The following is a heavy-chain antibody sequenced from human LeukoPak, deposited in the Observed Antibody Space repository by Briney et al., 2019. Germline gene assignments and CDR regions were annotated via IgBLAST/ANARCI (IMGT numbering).Heavy chain of an antibody. CDR2: ISGSGNTI. CDR1: GFTFSSYE. J-gene: IGHJ4*02. D-gene: IGHD1-14*01. V-gene: IGHV3-48*03. CDR3: ARGNNRREDY. Sequence: GGSLRLSCAASGFTFSSYEMNWVRQAPGKGLEWVSYISGSGNTIHYADSVKGRFTISRDNAKNSLYLQMNSLRAEDMGVYYCARGNNRREDYWGQGTLVTVSS.